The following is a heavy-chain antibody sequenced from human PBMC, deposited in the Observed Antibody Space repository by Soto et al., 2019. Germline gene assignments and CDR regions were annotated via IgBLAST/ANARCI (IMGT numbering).Heavy chain of an antibody. J-gene: IGHJ3*02. D-gene: IGHD6-19*01. Sequence: QVQLQESGPGLGKPSETLSLTCSVSGGSIINYYWGWIRQPPGKGLEWIGYIYYTGSTNYNPSLKSRVTISVDTSKNQFSLRLSSVTAADTAVYYCARDEADTNGTAYDIWGQGTIVTVSS. CDR3: ARDEADTNGTAYDI. V-gene: IGHV4-59*01. CDR2: IYYTGST. CDR1: GGSIINYY.